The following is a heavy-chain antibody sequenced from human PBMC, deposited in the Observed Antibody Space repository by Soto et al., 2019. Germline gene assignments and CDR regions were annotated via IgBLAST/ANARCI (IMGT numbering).Heavy chain of an antibody. CDR3: ARHTRDGAVPYFDY. V-gene: IGHV4-39*01. CDR1: GGSISSSSYY. D-gene: IGHD6-19*01. CDR2: IYYSGST. Sequence: LETLSVTWSVSGGSISSSSYYWVWIRQPPGKGLEWIGSIYYSGSTYYNPSLKSRVTISVDTSKNQFSLKLSSVTAADTAVYYRARHTRDGAVPYFDYWGQRTLVTVSS. J-gene: IGHJ4*02.